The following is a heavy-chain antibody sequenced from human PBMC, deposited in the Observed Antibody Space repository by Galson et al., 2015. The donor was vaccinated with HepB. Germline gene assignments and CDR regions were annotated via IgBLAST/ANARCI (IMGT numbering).Heavy chain of an antibody. CDR3: ARDTMVRDTYGMDV. D-gene: IGHD3-10*01. V-gene: IGHV4-4*02. CDR1: GGSISSSNW. CDR2: IYHGGST. J-gene: IGHJ6*02. Sequence: SETLSLTCAVSGGSISSSNWWSWVRQPPGKGLEWIGEIYHGGSTNYNPSLKSRVTISVDRPKNQFSLKLRSVTAADTAMYYCARDTMVRDTYGMDVWGQGTTVTVSS.